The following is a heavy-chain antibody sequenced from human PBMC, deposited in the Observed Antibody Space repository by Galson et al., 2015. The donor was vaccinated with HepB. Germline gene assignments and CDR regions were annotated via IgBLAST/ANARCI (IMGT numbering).Heavy chain of an antibody. J-gene: IGHJ4*02. Sequence: SLRLSCAASGFSFSNHYMSWVRQPPGKGLEWVANIKQDGSEKYYVDSVKGRFTISRDNAKNSLYLQMNSLRAEDTAVYYCARDGIWSFDYWGQGTLVTVSS. CDR1: GFSFSNHY. CDR2: IKQDGSEK. CDR3: ARDGIWSFDY. D-gene: IGHD2-15*01. V-gene: IGHV3-7*03.